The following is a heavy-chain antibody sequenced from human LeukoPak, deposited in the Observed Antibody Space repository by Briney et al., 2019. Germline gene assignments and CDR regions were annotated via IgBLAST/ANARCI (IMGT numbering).Heavy chain of an antibody. V-gene: IGHV3-48*02. CDR3: ARGSRSYTDLDY. J-gene: IGHJ4*02. CDR2: ISSRSSTI. D-gene: IGHD3-10*01. CDR1: GLTFSDYT. Sequence: GGSLRLSCAASGLTFSDYTMNWVRQAPGKGLEWVSYISSRSSTIYYADSVKGRFTISRDNAKNSLYLQMNSLRDEDTAVYYCARGSRSYTDLDYWGQGTLVTVSS.